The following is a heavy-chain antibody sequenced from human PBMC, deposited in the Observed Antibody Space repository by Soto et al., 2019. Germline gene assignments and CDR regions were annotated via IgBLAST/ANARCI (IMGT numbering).Heavy chain of an antibody. CDR2: IYYSGST. D-gene: IGHD2-2*01. V-gene: IGHV4-39*01. CDR1: GGSISSSSYY. CDR3: EITIPFYCSSTSCSRYYYYGMDV. J-gene: IGHJ6*02. Sequence: PSETLSLTCTVSGGSISSSSYYWGWIRQPPGKGLEWIGSIYYSGSTYYNPSLKSRVTISVDTSKNQFSLKLSSVTAADTAVYYCEITIPFYCSSTSCSRYYYYGMDVWGQVTTVTVTS.